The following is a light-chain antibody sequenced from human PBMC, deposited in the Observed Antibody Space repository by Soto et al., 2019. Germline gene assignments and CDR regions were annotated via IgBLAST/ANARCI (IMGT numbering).Light chain of an antibody. CDR2: DAS. J-gene: IGKJ5*01. V-gene: IGKV3-15*01. CDR3: QQYNSWPPIT. CDR1: ESVSRN. Sequence: EVVMTQSPATLSVSPGERATLSCRASESVSRNLAWYQQKPGQAPRLLIYDASTRATGIPDRFSGGGSGTEFTLTISRLQSEDFGVYYCQQYNSWPPITFGQGTRLEIK.